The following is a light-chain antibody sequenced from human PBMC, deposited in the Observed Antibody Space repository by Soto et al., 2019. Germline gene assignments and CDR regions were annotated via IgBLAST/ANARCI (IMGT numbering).Light chain of an antibody. CDR2: YDN. CDR3: AAWDDSLNAVL. CDR1: SSNIGNNA. J-gene: IGLJ2*01. V-gene: IGLV1-36*01. Sequence: QAVVTQPPSVSEAPVQRVTISCSGSSSNIGNNAVNWYQQLPGKAPRLLIYYDNLLPSGVSDRFSGSKSGTSASLAISGLQSEDEADYSCAAWDDSLNAVLFGGGTQLTVL.